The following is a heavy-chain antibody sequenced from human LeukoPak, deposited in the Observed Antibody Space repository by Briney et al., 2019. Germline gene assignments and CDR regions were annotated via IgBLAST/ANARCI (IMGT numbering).Heavy chain of an antibody. Sequence: TGGSLRLSCAASGFTFSSYGMHWVRQAPGKGLEWVAVIWYDGSNKYYADSVKGRFTISRDNSKNTLYLQMNSLRAEDTAVYYCAKEPPGYGSGYYWDYYYYMDVWGKGTTVTVSS. CDR3: AKEPPGYGSGYYWDYYYYMDV. CDR1: GFTFSSYG. CDR2: IWYDGSNK. D-gene: IGHD3-3*01. J-gene: IGHJ6*03. V-gene: IGHV3-33*06.